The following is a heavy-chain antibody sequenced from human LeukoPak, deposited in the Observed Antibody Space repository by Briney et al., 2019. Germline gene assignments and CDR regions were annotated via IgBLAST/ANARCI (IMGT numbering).Heavy chain of an antibody. Sequence: SETLSLTCTVSGGSINNYYWSWIRQPPGKGLEWIGYIYYSGSTNYNPSLKSRVTISVDTSKNQFSLKLSSVTAADTAVYYCARGQGYPYWYYYMDVWGKGTTVTVSS. D-gene: IGHD3-16*02. CDR2: IYYSGST. CDR1: GGSINNYY. J-gene: IGHJ6*03. CDR3: ARGQGYPYWYYYMDV. V-gene: IGHV4-59*12.